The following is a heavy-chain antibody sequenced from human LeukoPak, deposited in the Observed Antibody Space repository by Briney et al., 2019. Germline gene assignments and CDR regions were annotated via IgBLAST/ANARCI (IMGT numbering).Heavy chain of an antibody. D-gene: IGHD5-12*01. V-gene: IGHV1-18*01. CDR1: GYTFSSYG. CDR2: ISAYNGNT. Sequence: ASVKVSCKAYGYTFSSYGISWVRQAPGQGLEWMGWISAYNGNTDYAQKLQGRVTMTTDTSTSTAYMELRSLRSDDTAMYYCARVVSGYDFDYWGQGTLVTVSS. J-gene: IGHJ4*02. CDR3: ARVVSGYDFDY.